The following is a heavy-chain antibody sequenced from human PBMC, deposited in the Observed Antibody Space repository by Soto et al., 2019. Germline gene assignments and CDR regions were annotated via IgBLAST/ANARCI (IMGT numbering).Heavy chain of an antibody. J-gene: IGHJ3*02. CDR2: MNPNSGNT. CDR3: ARDWSGYYIAAFDI. Sequence: ASVKVSCKASGYTFTSYDINWVRQATGQGLEWMGWMNPNSGNTGYAQKFQGRVTMTRNTSISTAYMELSSLRSEDTAVYYCARDWSGYYIAAFDIWGQGTMVTVSS. V-gene: IGHV1-8*01. D-gene: IGHD3-3*01. CDR1: GYTFTSYD.